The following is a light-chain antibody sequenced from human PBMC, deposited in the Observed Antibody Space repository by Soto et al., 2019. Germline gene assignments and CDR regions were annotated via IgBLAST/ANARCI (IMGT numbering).Light chain of an antibody. Sequence: QSVLTQPASVSGSPGQSITISCTGTSSDVGGYNYVSWYQQHPGKVPKLMIYEVRNRPSGVSHRFSGSKSGNTASLTISALQAEDEADYYCSSYTSSSTQVFGGGTKVTVL. J-gene: IGLJ3*02. CDR3: SSYTSSSTQV. V-gene: IGLV2-14*01. CDR2: EVR. CDR1: SSDVGGYNY.